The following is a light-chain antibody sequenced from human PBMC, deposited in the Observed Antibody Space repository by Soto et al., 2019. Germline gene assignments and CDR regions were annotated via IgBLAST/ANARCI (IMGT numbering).Light chain of an antibody. CDR3: QQYHTSPIT. Sequence: ENVLTQSPGTLSLSPGDRATLSCRASQSFSSSYLAWYQQKPGQAPRLLIYGASIRATGIPDRFSGSGSGTDFTLTISRREPEDFAVYYCQQYHTSPITFGQGTRLEIK. CDR2: GAS. CDR1: QSFSSSY. J-gene: IGKJ5*01. V-gene: IGKV3-20*01.